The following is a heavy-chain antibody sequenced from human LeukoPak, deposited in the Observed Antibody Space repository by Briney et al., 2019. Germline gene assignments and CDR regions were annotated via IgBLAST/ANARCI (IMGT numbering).Heavy chain of an antibody. Sequence: SETLSLTCTVSGSSISSYYWSWIRQPPGKGLEWIGSIYYSGSTYYNPSLKSRVTISVDTSKNQFSLKLSSVTAADTAVYFCARYYCPSGTCFHFDYWGPGTVVTVS. CDR2: IYYSGST. V-gene: IGHV4-59*01. D-gene: IGHD2-8*01. CDR3: ARYYCPSGTCFHFDY. J-gene: IGHJ4*02. CDR1: GSSISSYY.